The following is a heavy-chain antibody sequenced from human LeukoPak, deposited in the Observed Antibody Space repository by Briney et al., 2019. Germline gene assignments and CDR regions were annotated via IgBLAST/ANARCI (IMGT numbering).Heavy chain of an antibody. CDR3: AKDFFRAGGKSTFGGVIVISGFDY. CDR1: GFTFSSYA. D-gene: IGHD3-16*02. V-gene: IGHV3-23*01. Sequence: GGSLRLSCAASGFTFSSYAMSWVRQAPGKGLEWVSAISGSGGSTYYADSVKGRFTISRDNSKNTLYLQMNSLRAEDTAVYYCAKDFFRAGGKSTFGGVIVISGFDYWGQGTLVTVSS. CDR2: ISGSGGST. J-gene: IGHJ4*02.